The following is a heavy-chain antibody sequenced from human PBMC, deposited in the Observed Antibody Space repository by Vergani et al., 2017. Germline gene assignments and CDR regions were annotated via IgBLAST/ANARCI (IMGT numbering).Heavy chain of an antibody. J-gene: IGHJ4*02. Sequence: QVQLVESGGGVVQPGRSLRLSCAASGFTFSSYAMHWVRQAPGKGLEWVAVISYDGSNKYYADSVKGRFTISRDKSKNTLYLQMNSLRAEDTAVYYCARVAAEPSPDYYYDSSGYPDYWGQGTLVTVSS. CDR2: ISYDGSNK. CDR3: ARVAAEPSPDYYYDSSGYPDY. V-gene: IGHV3-30-3*01. D-gene: IGHD3-22*01. CDR1: GFTFSSYA.